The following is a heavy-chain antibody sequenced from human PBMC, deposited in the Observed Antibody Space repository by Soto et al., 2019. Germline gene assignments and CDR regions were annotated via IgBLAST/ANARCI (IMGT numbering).Heavy chain of an antibody. CDR2: INPNSGGT. CDR1: GFTFTRYS. D-gene: IGHD3-22*01. J-gene: IGHJ4*02. V-gene: IGHV1-2*02. Sequence: VQLVESGGGLVKPGGSLRLSCAASGFTFTRYSMHWVRQAPGQGLEWMGWINPNSGGTDYAQKFQGRVTMTRDTSISTAYMELSGLRSDDTAVYYCARLGYYCDSSGCSHRPDYWGQGALVTVSS. CDR3: ARLGYYCDSSGCSHRPDY.